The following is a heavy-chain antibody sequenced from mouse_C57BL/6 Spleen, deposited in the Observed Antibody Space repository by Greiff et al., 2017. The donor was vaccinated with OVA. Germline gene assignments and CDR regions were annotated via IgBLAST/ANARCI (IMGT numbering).Heavy chain of an antibody. Sequence: QVHVKQSGAELVKPGASVKLSCKASGYTFTSYWMHWVKQRPGRGLEWIGRIDPNSGGTKYNEKFKSKATLTVDKPSSTAYMQLSSLTSEDSAVYYCARPGYSNYEYYYAMDYWGQGTSVTVSS. CDR2: IDPNSGGT. D-gene: IGHD2-5*01. CDR1: GYTFTSYW. V-gene: IGHV1-72*01. CDR3: ARPGYSNYEYYYAMDY. J-gene: IGHJ4*01.